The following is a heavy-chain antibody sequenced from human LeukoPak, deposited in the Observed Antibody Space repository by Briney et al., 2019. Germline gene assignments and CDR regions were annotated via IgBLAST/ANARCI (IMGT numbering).Heavy chain of an antibody. V-gene: IGHV4-38-2*01. J-gene: IGHJ4*02. D-gene: IGHD5-24*01. CDR3: ARVRDGYPILDY. CDR1: GGSFSSGYY. CDR2: IYHSGST. Sequence: SETLSLTCAVYGGSFSSGYYWGWIRQPPGKGLEWIGSIYHSGSTYYNPSLKSRVAISVDTSKNQFSLKLSSVTAADTAVYYCARVRDGYPILDYWGQGTLVTVSS.